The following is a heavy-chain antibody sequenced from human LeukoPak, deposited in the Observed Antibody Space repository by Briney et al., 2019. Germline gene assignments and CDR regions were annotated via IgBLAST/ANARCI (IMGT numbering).Heavy chain of an antibody. V-gene: IGHV3-30*04. Sequence: PGGSLRLSCAASGFIFSSYAFHWVRQAPGKGLEWVAVVSYDGRNKYYADSVKGRFTISRDNSKNTLYLQMNSLRAEDTAVYYCARGPYSSSWYDWFDPWGQGTLVTVSS. CDR1: GFIFSSYA. CDR3: ARGPYSSSWYDWFDP. D-gene: IGHD6-13*01. CDR2: VSYDGRNK. J-gene: IGHJ5*02.